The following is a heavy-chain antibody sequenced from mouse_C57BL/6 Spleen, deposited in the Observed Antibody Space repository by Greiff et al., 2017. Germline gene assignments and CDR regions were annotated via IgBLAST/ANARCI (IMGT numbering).Heavy chain of an antibody. CDR1: GYTFTDYY. Sequence: QVQLQQSGAELVKPGASVKISCKASGYTFTDYYINWVKQRPGQGLEWIGKIGPGSGSTYYNEKFKGKATLTADKSSSTAYMQLSSLHSEDSAVXCCARELGRVFDYWGQGTTLTVSS. D-gene: IGHD4-1*01. V-gene: IGHV1-77*01. CDR2: IGPGSGST. CDR3: ARELGRVFDY. J-gene: IGHJ2*01.